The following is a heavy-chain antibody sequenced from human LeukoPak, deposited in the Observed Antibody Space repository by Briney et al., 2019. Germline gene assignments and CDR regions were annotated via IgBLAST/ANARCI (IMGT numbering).Heavy chain of an antibody. V-gene: IGHV4-4*07. Sequence: SETLSLTCTVSGGSISGFYWSWIRQPAGKGLEWIGRIYPSGGTNYNPSLKSRVTMSTDTSKNQLSLKLRSVTAADTAVYYCAREYGDLDYWGQGTLVTVSS. D-gene: IGHD2-21*01. CDR1: GGSISGFY. CDR3: AREYGDLDY. CDR2: IYPSGGT. J-gene: IGHJ4*02.